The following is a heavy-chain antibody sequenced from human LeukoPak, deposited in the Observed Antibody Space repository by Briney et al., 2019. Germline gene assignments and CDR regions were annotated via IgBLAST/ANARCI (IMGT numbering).Heavy chain of an antibody. CDR2: IYYSGST. Sequence: PSETLSLTCTVSGGSISSYYWSWIRQPPGKGLEWIGYIYYSGSTNYNPSLKSRVTISVDTSKNQFSLKLSSVTAADTAVYYCAREGTTVTPNWFDPWGQGTLVTVSS. V-gene: IGHV4-59*01. CDR3: AREGTTVTPNWFDP. J-gene: IGHJ5*02. D-gene: IGHD4-17*01. CDR1: GGSISSYY.